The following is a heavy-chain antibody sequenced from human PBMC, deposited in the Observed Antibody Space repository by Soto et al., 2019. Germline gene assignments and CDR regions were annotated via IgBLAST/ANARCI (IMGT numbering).Heavy chain of an antibody. Sequence: QVQLVQSGAELKEPGDSVRVSCEAPGYTFTAYYIHWVRQAPGQGLEWMGWINPRFGDTSYAQDFQGRVSMTRDTSISTVYMELSRLTSDDTAIYYCARNMDYYYGPGSGNGHGFWGQGTTVTVFS. D-gene: IGHD3-10*01. V-gene: IGHV1-2*02. CDR3: ARNMDYYYGPGSGNGHGF. CDR2: INPRFGDT. CDR1: GYTFTAYY. J-gene: IGHJ6*02.